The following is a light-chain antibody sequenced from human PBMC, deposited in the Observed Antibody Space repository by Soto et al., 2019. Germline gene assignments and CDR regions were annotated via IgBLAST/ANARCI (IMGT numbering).Light chain of an antibody. Sequence: DIVMTQSPDSLVVSLGERATINCKSGQSVLYSSNNKSYLAWYQQRPGQPPKLLIYWASIRESGVPDRFSGSGSGTDFALTSNSLQAEDVAVYYCQQYYSSPYTFGQGTKLEIK. CDR1: QSVLYSSNNKSY. CDR2: WAS. J-gene: IGKJ2*01. V-gene: IGKV4-1*01. CDR3: QQYYSSPYT.